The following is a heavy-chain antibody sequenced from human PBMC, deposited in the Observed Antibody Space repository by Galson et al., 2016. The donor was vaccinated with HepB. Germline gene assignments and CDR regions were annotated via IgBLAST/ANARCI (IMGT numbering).Heavy chain of an antibody. J-gene: IGHJ4*02. CDR3: ARIAPPPRGSYHEFDY. D-gene: IGHD1-26*01. CDR2: INWDDDK. CDR1: GFSLNAPGMC. Sequence: ALVKPTQTLTLTCTFSGFSLNAPGMCVSWIRQPSGKALEWLALINWDDDKSYRTSLRSQLTISKDTSKNQVILTMTNMDSVDTGTYFCARIAPPPRGSYHEFDYWGQGTLVTVSS. V-gene: IGHV2-70*01.